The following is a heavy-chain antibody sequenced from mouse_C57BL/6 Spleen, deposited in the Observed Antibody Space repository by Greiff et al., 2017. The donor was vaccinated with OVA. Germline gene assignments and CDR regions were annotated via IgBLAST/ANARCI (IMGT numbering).Heavy chain of an antibody. CDR1: GYTFTSYD. V-gene: IGHV1-85*01. CDR3: ARSESVSYWYFDV. Sequence: QVQLQQSGPELVKPGASVKLSCKASGYTFTSYDINWVKQRPGQGLEWIGWIDLGEGRTKYNEKLKGKATLTVDTASSTAYMELHSLTSEDSAVYFCARSESVSYWYFDVWGTGTTVTVSS. J-gene: IGHJ1*03. CDR2: IDLGEGRT.